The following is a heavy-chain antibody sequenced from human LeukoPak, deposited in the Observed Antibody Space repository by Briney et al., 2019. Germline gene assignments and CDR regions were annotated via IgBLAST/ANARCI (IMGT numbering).Heavy chain of an antibody. Sequence: KAGGSLRLSCAASGFTFSDYYMSWIRQAPGKGLEWVSYISSSGSTIYYADSVKGRFTISRDNAKNSLYLQMNSLRAEDTAVYYCARVNNYYDSSGYSFDYWGQGTLVTVSS. V-gene: IGHV3-11*01. CDR2: ISSSGSTI. J-gene: IGHJ4*02. CDR1: GFTFSDYY. CDR3: ARVNNYYDSSGYSFDY. D-gene: IGHD3-22*01.